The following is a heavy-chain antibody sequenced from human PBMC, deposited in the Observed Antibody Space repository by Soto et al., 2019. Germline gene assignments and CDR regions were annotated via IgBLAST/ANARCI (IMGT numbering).Heavy chain of an antibody. J-gene: IGHJ4*02. CDR3: ASDYGSNWRL. Sequence: APGQSLEWMGRINAGNGNTQYSQNFQGRVTFTSDPSASTAFMELTNLRFEDRAMYYGASDYGSNWRLWGQGTLVSVSS. D-gene: IGHD6-19*01. CDR2: INAGNGNT. V-gene: IGHV1-3*01.